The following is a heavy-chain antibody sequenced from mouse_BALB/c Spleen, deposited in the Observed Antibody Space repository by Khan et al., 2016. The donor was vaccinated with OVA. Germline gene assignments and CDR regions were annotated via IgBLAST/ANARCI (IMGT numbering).Heavy chain of an antibody. V-gene: IGHV1-76*01. CDR1: GYTFTSYW. Sequence: QVQLKESGAELVRPGASVKLSCKTSGYTFTSYWIHWVRQRSGQGLEWIAWIYAGTDNTYYTEKFKDKATLTADKSSSTAYLQLSSLKSEDSAVYLWAREEAVYYFAYGGQGTPVTVSA. CDR2: IYAGTDNT. J-gene: IGHJ2*01. CDR3: AREEAVYYFAY. D-gene: IGHD3-3*01.